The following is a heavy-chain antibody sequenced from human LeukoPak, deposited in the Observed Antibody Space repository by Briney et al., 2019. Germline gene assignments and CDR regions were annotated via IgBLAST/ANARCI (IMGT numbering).Heavy chain of an antibody. CDR1: GFTFSSYA. CDR2: ISYDGSNK. CDR3: AKDRLGTGGYYYYGMDV. J-gene: IGHJ6*02. V-gene: IGHV3-30*04. D-gene: IGHD7-27*01. Sequence: GRSLRLSCAASGFTFSSYAMHWVRQAPGKGLEWVAVISYDGSNKYYADSVKGRFTISRDNSKNTLYLQMNSLRAEDTAVYYCAKDRLGTGGYYYYGMDVWGQGTTVTASS.